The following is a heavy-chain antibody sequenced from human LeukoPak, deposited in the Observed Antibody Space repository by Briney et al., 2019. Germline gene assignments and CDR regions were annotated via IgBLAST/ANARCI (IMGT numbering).Heavy chain of an antibody. Sequence: ASVKVSCKVSGYTLNEMAMHWVRQAPGKGPEWMGGFEPEDGRIIYAQKFQGRVTMTEATSIDTACMELSSLRSDDTALYYCARQIRAGAFDIWGQGTMVTVSS. D-gene: IGHD6-19*01. V-gene: IGHV1-24*01. J-gene: IGHJ3*02. CDR3: ARQIRAGAFDI. CDR2: FEPEDGRI. CDR1: GYTLNEMA.